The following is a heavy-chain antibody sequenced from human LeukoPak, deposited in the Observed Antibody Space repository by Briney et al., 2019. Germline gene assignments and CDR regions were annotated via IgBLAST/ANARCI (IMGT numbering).Heavy chain of an antibody. Sequence: PSETLSLTCTVSGGSISSYFWSWIRQPAGKGLEWIGRINTSGITNCNPSLKSRVTMSVGTSKNQFSLNLTSVTAADTAVYYCAKETADLGRSLDYWGQGTLVTVSS. CDR3: AKETADLGRSLDY. CDR2: INTSGIT. CDR1: GGSISSYF. J-gene: IGHJ4*02. V-gene: IGHV4-4*07. D-gene: IGHD1-1*01.